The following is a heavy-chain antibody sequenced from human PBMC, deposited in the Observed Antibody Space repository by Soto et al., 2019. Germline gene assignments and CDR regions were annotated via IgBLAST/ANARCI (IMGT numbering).Heavy chain of an antibody. Sequence: GGSLRLSCAASGFTFSSYAMHWVRQAPGKGLEWVAVISYDGSNKYYADSVKGRFTISRDNSKNTLYLQMNSLRAEDTAVYYCARDGHTAMVFKIDYWGQGTLVTVSS. J-gene: IGHJ4*02. CDR3: ARDGHTAMVFKIDY. V-gene: IGHV3-30-3*01. CDR1: GFTFSSYA. CDR2: ISYDGSNK. D-gene: IGHD5-18*01.